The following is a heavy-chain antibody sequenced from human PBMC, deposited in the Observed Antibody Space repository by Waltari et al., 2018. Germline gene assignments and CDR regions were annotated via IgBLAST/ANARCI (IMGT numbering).Heavy chain of an antibody. D-gene: IGHD4-4*01. CDR1: GYTFTSYD. CDR3: ARGQSRAVTLTWGY. CDR2: MNPNSGNT. Sequence: QVQLVQSGAEVKKPGASVKVSCKASGYTFTSYDIKWVRPATGQGLEWMGWMNPNSGNTGYAQKFQGRVTMTRNTSISTAYMELSSLRSEDTAVYYCARGQSRAVTLTWGYWGQGTLVTVSS. V-gene: IGHV1-8*01. J-gene: IGHJ4*02.